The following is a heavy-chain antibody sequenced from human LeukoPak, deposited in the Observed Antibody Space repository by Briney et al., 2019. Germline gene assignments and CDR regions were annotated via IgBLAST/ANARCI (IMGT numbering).Heavy chain of an antibody. D-gene: IGHD6-19*01. V-gene: IGHV3-33*01. CDR1: GFTFSSYG. Sequence: GGSLRLSCAASGFTFSSYGMHWVRQAPGKGLEWVAVIWYDGSNKYYADSVKGRFTISRDNSKNTLYPQMNSLRAEDTAVYYCARVTSYSSGWYYFDYWGQGTLVTVSS. CDR3: ARVTSYSSGWYYFDY. CDR2: IWYDGSNK. J-gene: IGHJ4*02.